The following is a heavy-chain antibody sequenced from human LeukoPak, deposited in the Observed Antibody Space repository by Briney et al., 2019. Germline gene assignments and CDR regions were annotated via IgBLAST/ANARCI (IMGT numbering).Heavy chain of an antibody. CDR2: IYPGDSDT. V-gene: IGHV5-51*01. D-gene: IGHD3-10*01. J-gene: IGHJ4*02. CDR3: ARRVTMVRGVYYFDY. CDR1: GYSFTSYW. Sequence: GESLKISCKGSGYSFTSYWIGWVRQMPGKGLEWMGIIYPGDSDTRYSPSFQGQVTISADKSISIAYLQWSSLKASDTAMYYCARRVTMVRGVYYFDYWGQGTLVTVSS.